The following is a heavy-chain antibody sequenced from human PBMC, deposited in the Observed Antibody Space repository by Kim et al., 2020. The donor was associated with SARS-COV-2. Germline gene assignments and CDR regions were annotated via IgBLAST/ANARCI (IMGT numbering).Heavy chain of an antibody. D-gene: IGHD3-22*01. V-gene: IGHV5-51*01. CDR1: GYSFTSYW. CDR2: IYPGDSDT. CDR3: ARLTSTTMIPQRGAFDI. J-gene: IGHJ3*02. Sequence: GESLKISCKGSGYSFTSYWIGWVRQMPGKGLEWMGIIYPGDSDTRYSPSFQGQVTISADKSISTAYLQWSSLKASDTAMYYCARLTSTTMIPQRGAFDIWGQGTMVTVSP.